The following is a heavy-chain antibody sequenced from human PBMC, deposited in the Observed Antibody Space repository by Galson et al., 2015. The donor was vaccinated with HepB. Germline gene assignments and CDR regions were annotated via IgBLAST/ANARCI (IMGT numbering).Heavy chain of an antibody. CDR3: ARAMKHDAFDI. V-gene: IGHV3-21*01. CDR1: GFTFSSYS. CDR2: ISSSSSYI. Sequence: CAASGFTFSSYSMNWVRQAPGKGLEWVSSISSSSSYIYYADSVKGRFTISRDNAKNSLYLQMNSLRAEDTAVYYCARAMKHDAFDIWGQGTMVTVSS. J-gene: IGHJ3*02.